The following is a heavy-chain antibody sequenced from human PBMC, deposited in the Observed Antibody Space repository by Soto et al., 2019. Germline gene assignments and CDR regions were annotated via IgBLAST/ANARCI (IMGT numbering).Heavy chain of an antibody. Sequence: GGSLRLSCAASGFTFSSYWMSWVRQAPGKGLEWVANIKQDGSEKYYVDSVKGRFTISRDNAKNSLYLQMNSLRAEDTAVYYCARLLGYCSSTSCWSDYWGQRTLVTVSS. CDR3: ARLLGYCSSTSCWSDY. CDR2: IKQDGSEK. V-gene: IGHV3-7*01. D-gene: IGHD2-2*01. J-gene: IGHJ4*02. CDR1: GFTFSSYW.